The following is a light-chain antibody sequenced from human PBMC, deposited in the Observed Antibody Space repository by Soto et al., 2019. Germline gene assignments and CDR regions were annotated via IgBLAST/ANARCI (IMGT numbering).Light chain of an antibody. CDR2: GAS. CDR3: QQYNNWWT. V-gene: IGKV3-15*01. J-gene: IGKJ1*01. Sequence: EIVMTQSPVTLTMSPGGRATLSCRAGESVSSNLAWYQQKPGQAPRLLIYGASTRATGVPARFTGSGSGTEFTLTISSLQFDDSAVYYCQQYNNWWTFGQGTKVDIK. CDR1: ESVSSN.